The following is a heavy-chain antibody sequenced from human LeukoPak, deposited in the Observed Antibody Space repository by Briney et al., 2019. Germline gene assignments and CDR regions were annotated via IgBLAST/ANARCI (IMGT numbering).Heavy chain of an antibody. D-gene: IGHD3-3*01. V-gene: IGHV1-18*01. CDR3: AGDLDFWSGYLDY. CDR2: INTYNGNT. J-gene: IGHJ4*02. Sequence: GASVKVSCKASDYTFSNYGISWVRQAPGQGLEWMGWINTYNGNTNYAQRLQGRVTMTIDTSTSTAYMELRRLRSDDTAMYCCAGDLDFWSGYLDYWGQGTLVTVSS. CDR1: DYTFSNYG.